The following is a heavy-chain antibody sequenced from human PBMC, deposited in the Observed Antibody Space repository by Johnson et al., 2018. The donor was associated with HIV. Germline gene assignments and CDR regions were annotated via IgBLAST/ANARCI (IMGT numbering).Heavy chain of an antibody. V-gene: IGHV3-66*01. CDR2: IYSGGST. D-gene: IGHD6-13*01. Sequence: VQLVESGGALVQPGGSLRLSCAASGFSVSTNYMSWVRQAPGKGLEWVSVIYSGGSTYYADSVKGRFTISRDNSKNTLYLQMNSLKTEDTAVYYCTTGTIAAAGLDAFDIWGQGTRVTVSS. CDR3: TTGTIAAAGLDAFDI. CDR1: GFSVSTNY. J-gene: IGHJ3*02.